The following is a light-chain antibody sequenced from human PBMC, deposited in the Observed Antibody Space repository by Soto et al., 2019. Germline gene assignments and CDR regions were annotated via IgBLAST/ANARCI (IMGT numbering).Light chain of an antibody. Sequence: DIVLTQSPGTLSLSPGERATLSCRASQSVSSYLAWYQQKPGQAPRLLMYEASTRATGIPARFSGGRSGTDCTLTISSLEPEDVAVYYCQQRSDWPWTLGQGTKVDIK. CDR1: QSVSSY. CDR2: EAS. J-gene: IGKJ1*01. CDR3: QQRSDWPWT. V-gene: IGKV3-11*01.